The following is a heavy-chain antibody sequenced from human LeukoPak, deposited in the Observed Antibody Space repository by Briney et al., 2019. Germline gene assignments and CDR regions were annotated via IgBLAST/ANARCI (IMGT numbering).Heavy chain of an antibody. D-gene: IGHD4-23*01. CDR2: ISSSSSYI. Sequence: GGSLRLSCAASGFTFSSYSMNWVRQAPGKGLEWVSSISSSSSYIYYADSVKGRFTISRGNAKNSLYLQMNSLRAEDTAVYYCAKDNGGNWFDPWGQGTLVTVSS. V-gene: IGHV3-21*01. CDR1: GFTFSSYS. J-gene: IGHJ5*02. CDR3: AKDNGGNWFDP.